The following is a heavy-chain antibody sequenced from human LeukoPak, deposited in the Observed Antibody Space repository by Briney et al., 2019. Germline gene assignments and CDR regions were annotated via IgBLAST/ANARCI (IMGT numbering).Heavy chain of an antibody. Sequence: ASVKVSCKASGYTFTSYGISWVRQAPGQGLEWMGWISAYNGNTNYAQKLQGRVTITTDTSTSTAYMELRSLRPDDTAVYYCATTRRDIVVVPAAIGEFDYWGQGTLVTVSS. D-gene: IGHD2-2*02. CDR2: ISAYNGNT. J-gene: IGHJ4*02. CDR3: ATTRRDIVVVPAAIGEFDY. V-gene: IGHV1-18*01. CDR1: GYTFTSYG.